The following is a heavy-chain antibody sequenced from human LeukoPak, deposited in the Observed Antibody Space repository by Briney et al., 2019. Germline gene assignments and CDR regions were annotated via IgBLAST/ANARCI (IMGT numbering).Heavy chain of an antibody. CDR1: GDSISSYY. D-gene: IGHD1-1*01. V-gene: IGHV4-59*01. CDR2: ISYTGST. J-gene: IGHJ4*02. Sequence: PSETLSLTCTVSGDSISSYYWSWIRQPPGKGLEWIGYISYTGSTNYNPSLKSRVTISVDTFKNQFSLKLSSVTAADTAVYYCARWNRMIDYWGQGTLVTVSS. CDR3: ARWNRMIDY.